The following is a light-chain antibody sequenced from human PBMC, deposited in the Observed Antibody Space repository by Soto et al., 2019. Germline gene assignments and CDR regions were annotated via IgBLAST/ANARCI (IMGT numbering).Light chain of an antibody. CDR1: QSISTY. CDR3: QQTYFTPVT. J-gene: IGKJ2*01. Sequence: DIQMTQSPSSLSASVGDRVTITCRTSQSISTYLHWYQQKPGKAPNLLIYAASSLQSGVPSRFSGSGSGTDFTLTINSLQPEDFATYYCQQTYFTPVTFGQGTKVDIK. V-gene: IGKV1-39*01. CDR2: AAS.